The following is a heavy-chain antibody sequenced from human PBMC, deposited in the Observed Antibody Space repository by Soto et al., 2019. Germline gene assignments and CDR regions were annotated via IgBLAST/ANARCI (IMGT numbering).Heavy chain of an antibody. CDR1: GGSISSYY. Sequence: PSETLSLTCTVSGGSISSYYWSWIRQPPGKGLEWIGYIYYSGSTNYNPSLKSRVTISVDTSKNRFSLKLSSVTAADTAVFYCGRIYDILTGYYLEDAFDIWGQGTMVTVSS. V-gene: IGHV4-59*08. CDR3: GRIYDILTGYYLEDAFDI. J-gene: IGHJ3*02. CDR2: IYYSGST. D-gene: IGHD3-9*01.